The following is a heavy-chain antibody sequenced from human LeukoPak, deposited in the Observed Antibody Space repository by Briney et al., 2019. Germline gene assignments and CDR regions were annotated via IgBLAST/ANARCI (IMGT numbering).Heavy chain of an antibody. CDR1: GFTVSSNY. CDR3: ARRRWLQFGEDY. D-gene: IGHD5-24*01. V-gene: IGHV3-66*04. Sequence: PGGSLRLSCAASGFTVSSNYMSWVRQAPGKGLEWVSVIYSGGSTYYADSVKGRFTISRDNSKNTLYLQMNSLRAEDTAVYYCARRRWLQFGEDYWGQGTLVTVSS. CDR2: IYSGGST. J-gene: IGHJ4*02.